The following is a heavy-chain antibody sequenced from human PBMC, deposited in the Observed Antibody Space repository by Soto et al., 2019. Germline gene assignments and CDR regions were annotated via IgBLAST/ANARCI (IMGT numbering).Heavy chain of an antibody. J-gene: IGHJ6*02. CDR1: SYTFTNYG. V-gene: IGHV1-18*01. CDR2: ISTYNSNT. CDR3: ARGKDDDTSGYSFYGMDV. D-gene: IGHD3-22*01. Sequence: ASVKVSCKASSYTFTNYGITWVRQAPGQRLEWMGWISTYNSNTKYAQRLQGRVTMTTDTSTNTAYMELSSLRSDDTAVYYCARGKDDDTSGYSFYGMDVWGQGTTVTVSS.